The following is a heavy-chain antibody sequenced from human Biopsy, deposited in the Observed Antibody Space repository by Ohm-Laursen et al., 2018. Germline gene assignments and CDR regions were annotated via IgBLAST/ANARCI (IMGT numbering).Heavy chain of an antibody. D-gene: IGHD3-9*01. CDR1: GASVKTSGYF. CDR3: VREPKTGTAEAWYFDL. V-gene: IGHV4-31*03. J-gene: IGHJ2*01. CDR2: ISYNERT. Sequence: SQTLSLTCSVSGASVKTSGYFWAWIRQRPGTGLEWIGYISYNERTHYNPSLTSRLAISFDTSNNRISLQLRSVSVADTAVYYCVREPKTGTAEAWYFDLWGRGSPVTVPS.